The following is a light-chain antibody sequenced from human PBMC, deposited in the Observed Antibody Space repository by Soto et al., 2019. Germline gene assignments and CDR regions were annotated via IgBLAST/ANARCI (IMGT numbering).Light chain of an antibody. V-gene: IGKV3-11*01. CDR1: QSVSSY. CDR2: DAS. Sequence: EIVLTQSPATLSLSPGERATLSCRTSQSVSSYVAWYQQKPGQAPRVLIYDASNRATGILARFSGSGSGTDFTLTISSLEPEDFAVYYCQQRSNWSITFGQGTRLEIK. CDR3: QQRSNWSIT. J-gene: IGKJ5*01.